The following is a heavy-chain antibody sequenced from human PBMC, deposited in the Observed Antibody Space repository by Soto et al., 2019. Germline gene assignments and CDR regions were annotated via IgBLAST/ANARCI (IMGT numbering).Heavy chain of an antibody. CDR1: GYTLTELS. D-gene: IGHD3-22*01. CDR3: ATEPMYYYDSSGYKYWFDP. V-gene: IGHV1-24*01. CDR2: FDPEDGET. Sequence: ASVKVACKVSGYTLTELSMHWVRQAPGKGLAWMGGFDPEDGETIYAQKCQGRVTMTEDTSTDTAYMELSSLRPEDTAVYYCATEPMYYYDSSGYKYWFDPWGQGTLVTVSS. J-gene: IGHJ5*02.